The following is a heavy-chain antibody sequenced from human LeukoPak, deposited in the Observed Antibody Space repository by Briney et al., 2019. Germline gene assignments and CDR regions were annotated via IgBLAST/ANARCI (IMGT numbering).Heavy chain of an antibody. V-gene: IGHV4-59*01. Sequence: SETLSLTCTVSGGSISSDYWSWIRQPPGKGLEWIGYIYYSGSTNYNPSLKSRVTISVDTSKNQFSLKLSSVTAADTAVYYCARENDYGDPGFDYWGQGTLVTVSS. J-gene: IGHJ4*02. D-gene: IGHD4-17*01. CDR1: GGSISSDY. CDR3: ARENDYGDPGFDY. CDR2: IYYSGST.